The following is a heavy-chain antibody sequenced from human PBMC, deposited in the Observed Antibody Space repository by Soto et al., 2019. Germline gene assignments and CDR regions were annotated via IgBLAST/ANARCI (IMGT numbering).Heavy chain of an antibody. J-gene: IGHJ4*02. V-gene: IGHV3-23*01. CDR3: AKEDTSSGSLDY. CDR2: ISDSGATT. D-gene: IGHD6-19*01. CDR1: GFRFGDHY. Sequence: GGSLRLSCAASGFRFGDHYMTWVRQAPGKGLEWVSGISDSGATTYYADSVRGRFTISRDNSKNTLYLQMKSLRAEDSASYYCAKEDTSSGSLDYWGQGALVTVSS.